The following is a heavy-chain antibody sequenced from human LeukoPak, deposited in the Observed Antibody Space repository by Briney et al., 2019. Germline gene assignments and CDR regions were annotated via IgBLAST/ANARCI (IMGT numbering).Heavy chain of an antibody. Sequence: SETLSLTCTVSGGSISSSSYYWGWTRQPPGKGLEWIGSIYYSGSTYYNPYLKSRVTISVDTSKNQFSLKLSSVTAADTAVYYCARVDTAMVLFDYWGQGTLVTVSS. V-gene: IGHV4-39*07. D-gene: IGHD5-18*01. CDR2: IYYSGST. J-gene: IGHJ4*02. CDR3: ARVDTAMVLFDY. CDR1: GGSISSSSYY.